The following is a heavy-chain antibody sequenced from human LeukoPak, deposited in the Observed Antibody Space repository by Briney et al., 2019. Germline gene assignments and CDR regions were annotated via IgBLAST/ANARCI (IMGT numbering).Heavy chain of an antibody. CDR2: IYYSGST. Sequence: SETLSLTCTVSGGSISSYYWSWIRQPPGKGLEWIGHIYYSGSTNYNPSLKSRVTISVDTSKNQFSLKLSSVPAADTAVYYCASLSSGSYNWFDPWGQGTLVTVSS. D-gene: IGHD1-26*01. CDR3: ASLSSGSYNWFDP. CDR1: GGSISSYY. J-gene: IGHJ5*02. V-gene: IGHV4-59*01.